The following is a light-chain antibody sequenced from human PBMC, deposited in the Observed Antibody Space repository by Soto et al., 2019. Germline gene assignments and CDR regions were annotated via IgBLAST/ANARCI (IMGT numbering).Light chain of an antibody. CDR1: SRDVGAYNY. J-gene: IGLJ2*01. CDR2: DVT. Sequence: QSVLTQPRSVSGSPGQSVTISCTGTSRDVGAYNYVSWYRQHPGKAPQLIIFDVTERPSGVPARFSGSKSGNTASLTISGLQADDEADYYCCSYAGSSTSVVFGGGTKLTVL. CDR3: CSYAGSSTSVV. V-gene: IGLV2-11*01.